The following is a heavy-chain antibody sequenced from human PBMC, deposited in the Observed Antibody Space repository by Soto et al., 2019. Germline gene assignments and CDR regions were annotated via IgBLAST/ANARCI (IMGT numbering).Heavy chain of an antibody. CDR2: IIPIFGTA. CDR3: GRWGGGGDYQVCYWGMDV. Sequence: QVQLVQSGAEVKKPGSSVKVSCKASGGTFSSYAISWVRQAPGQGLEWMGGIIPIFGTANYAQKFQGGVTITGDESTGAGYVGRGRLGCEERAVYYCGRWGGGGDYQVCYWGMDVWGEGSTV. V-gene: IGHV1-69*01. D-gene: IGHD5-12*01. CDR1: GGTFSSYA. J-gene: IGHJ6*02.